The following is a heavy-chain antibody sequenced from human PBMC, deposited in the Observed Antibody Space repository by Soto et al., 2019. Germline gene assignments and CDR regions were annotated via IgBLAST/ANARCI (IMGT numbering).Heavy chain of an antibody. CDR2: ISTYNGNT. V-gene: IGHV1-18*01. Sequence: ASVKVSCKASGYSFTSYGIRWVRQAPGQGLEWMGWISTYNGNTNFAQNVQGRVTMTTDTSTYTAYMELRSLTSDDTAVYYCARDFGSDLSAPGAVLDYWGQGSLVTVYS. J-gene: IGHJ4*02. CDR3: ARDFGSDLSAPGAVLDY. D-gene: IGHD3-3*01. CDR1: GYSFTSYG.